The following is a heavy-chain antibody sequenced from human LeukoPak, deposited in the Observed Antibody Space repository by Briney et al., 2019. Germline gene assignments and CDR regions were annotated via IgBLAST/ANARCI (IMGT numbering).Heavy chain of an antibody. J-gene: IGHJ6*03. CDR3: ARDVAPGSYYMDV. CDR2: IYTSGST. V-gene: IGHV4-4*07. Sequence: SETLSLTCTVSGGSISSYYWNWIRQPAGKGLEWIGRIYTSGSTNYNPSLKSRVTMSLDTSKHQFSLKLSSVTAADTAVYYCARDVAPGSYYMDVWGKGTTVTISS. CDR1: GGSISSYY. D-gene: IGHD3-10*01.